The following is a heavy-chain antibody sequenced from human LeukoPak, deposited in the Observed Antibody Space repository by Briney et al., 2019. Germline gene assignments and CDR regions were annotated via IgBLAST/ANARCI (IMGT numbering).Heavy chain of an antibody. Sequence: SETLSLTCTVSGGSISINYWSWIRQPPGKGLEWIGYIYNSGSTNYNSSLKSRVTISVDTSKNQFSLWLSSVTAADTAVYYCATLRDGYEFDYWGQGTLVTVSS. CDR2: IYNSGST. J-gene: IGHJ4*02. CDR1: GGSISINY. V-gene: IGHV4-59*01. D-gene: IGHD5-24*01. CDR3: ATLRDGYEFDY.